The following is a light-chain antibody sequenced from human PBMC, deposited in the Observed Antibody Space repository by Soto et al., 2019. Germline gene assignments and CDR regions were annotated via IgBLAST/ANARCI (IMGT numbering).Light chain of an antibody. V-gene: IGKV1-6*01. CDR3: LQDANYPYT. CDR1: QDIGND. J-gene: IGKJ2*01. Sequence: AIQMTQSPSSLSASVGDRVSISCRASQDIGNDLGWYQQKPGTAPKLLIYGASSLQSGVPSRFTGSGSGTDFTLTISSLQPEDSATYYCLQDANYPYTFGQGTKLEIK. CDR2: GAS.